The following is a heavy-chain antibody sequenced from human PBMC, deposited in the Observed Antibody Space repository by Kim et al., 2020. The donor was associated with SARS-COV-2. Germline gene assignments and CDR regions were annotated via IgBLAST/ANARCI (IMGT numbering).Heavy chain of an antibody. D-gene: IGHD3-3*01. Sequence: SETLSLTCTVSGGSISSGGYYWSWIRQHPGKGLEWIGYIYYSGSTYYNPSLKSRVTISVDTSKNQFSLKLSSVTAADTAVYYCARGFQEYYDFWSGYYDYYYYYGMDVWGQGTTVTVSS. V-gene: IGHV4-31*03. J-gene: IGHJ6*02. CDR2: IYYSGST. CDR1: GGSISSGGYY. CDR3: ARGFQEYYDFWSGYYDYYYYYGMDV.